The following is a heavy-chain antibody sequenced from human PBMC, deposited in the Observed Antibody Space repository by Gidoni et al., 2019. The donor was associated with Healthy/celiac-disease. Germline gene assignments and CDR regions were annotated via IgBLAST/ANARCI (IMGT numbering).Heavy chain of an antibody. CDR1: GATFSSYA. CDR2: IIPIFGTA. D-gene: IGHD3-22*01. Sequence: QVQLVQSGAEVKKPGSSVKVSCKASGATFSSYAISWVRQAPGQGLEWMGGIIPIFGTANYAQKFQGRVTITADKSTSTAYMELSSLRSEDTAVYYCAREVADSSGYPDAFDIWGQGTMVTVSS. J-gene: IGHJ3*02. V-gene: IGHV1-69*06. CDR3: AREVADSSGYPDAFDI.